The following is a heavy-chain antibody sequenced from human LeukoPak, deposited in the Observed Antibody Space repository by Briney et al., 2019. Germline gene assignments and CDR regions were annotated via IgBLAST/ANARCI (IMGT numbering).Heavy chain of an antibody. V-gene: IGHV4-34*01. CDR1: SGSFSGYY. CDR2: INHSVGT. D-gene: IGHD2-15*01. J-gene: IGHJ4*02. Sequence: SETLSLTCSVYSGSFSGYYWSWIRQPPGKGLEWIGEINHSVGTNYNPSLKSRVTISLDTSKNQFSLKLNSVTAADTAVYYCARDSLHCNGGRCFHMRVFDYWGQGALVTVSS. CDR3: ARDSLHCNGGRCFHMRVFDY.